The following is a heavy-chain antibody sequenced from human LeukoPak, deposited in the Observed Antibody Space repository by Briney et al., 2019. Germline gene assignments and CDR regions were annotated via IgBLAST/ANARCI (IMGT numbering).Heavy chain of an antibody. CDR3: AKGVKYIVMVTAQHYFDY. J-gene: IGHJ4*02. CDR2: IRSDGSNK. V-gene: IGHV3-30*02. Sequence: GGSLRLSCAASGFTFGSYGMHWVRQAPGKGLEWVTFIRSDGSNKYYADSVKGRFTISRDNSKNTLYLQMNTLRADDTAVYYCAKGVKYIVMVTAQHYFDYWGQGTLVTVSS. D-gene: IGHD2-21*02. CDR1: GFTFGSYG.